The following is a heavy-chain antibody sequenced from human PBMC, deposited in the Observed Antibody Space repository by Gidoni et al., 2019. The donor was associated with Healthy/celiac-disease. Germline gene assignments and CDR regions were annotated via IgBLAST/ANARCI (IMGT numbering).Heavy chain of an antibody. CDR1: GFTFIRYA. Sequence: QVQLVESGGGVVQTGRSLRLSCPASGFTFIRYAMHWVRQAPGKGLAWVAVISYDGSNKYDADSVKGRFTISRDNSKNTLYLQMNSLRAEDTAVYYCARDPGGYCSGGSCFLYYYYGMDVWGQGTTVTVSS. CDR2: ISYDGSNK. V-gene: IGHV3-30-3*01. D-gene: IGHD2-15*01. CDR3: ARDPGGYCSGGSCFLYYYYGMDV. J-gene: IGHJ6*02.